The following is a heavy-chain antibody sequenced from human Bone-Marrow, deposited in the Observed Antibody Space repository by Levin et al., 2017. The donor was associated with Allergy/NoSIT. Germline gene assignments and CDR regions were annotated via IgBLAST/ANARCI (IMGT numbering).Heavy chain of an antibody. V-gene: IGHV3-23*01. Sequence: PGGSLRLSCAASGFAFSSYSMSWVRQAPGKGLEWVSTITNSGATTYYADSMKGRFTISRDNSKNTLYLRMNSLRAEDTAVYFCAKPRGYNLQYYFDYWGQGTLVTVSS. CDR3: AKPRGYNLQYYFDY. J-gene: IGHJ4*02. CDR1: GFAFSSYS. CDR2: ITNSGATT. D-gene: IGHD5-24*01.